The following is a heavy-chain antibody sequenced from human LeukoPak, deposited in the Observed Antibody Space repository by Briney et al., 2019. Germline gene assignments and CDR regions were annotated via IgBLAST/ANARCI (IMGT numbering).Heavy chain of an antibody. CDR3: ARFEPHDSSGYLDY. CDR2: ISAYNGNT. D-gene: IGHD3-22*01. J-gene: IGHJ4*02. V-gene: IGHV1-18*01. Sequence: AASVKVSCKASGYTFTSYGISWVRQAPGQGLEWMGWISAYNGNTNYAQKLQGRVTMTTDTSTSTAYMELRSLRSDDTAVYYCARFEPHDSSGYLDYWGQGTLVTVSS. CDR1: GYTFTSYG.